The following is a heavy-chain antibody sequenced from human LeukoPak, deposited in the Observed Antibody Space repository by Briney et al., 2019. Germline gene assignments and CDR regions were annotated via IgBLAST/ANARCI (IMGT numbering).Heavy chain of an antibody. D-gene: IGHD2-2*01. CDR3: ASDIVVVPAPGDYYMDV. J-gene: IGHJ6*03. CDR1: GFTFSSYW. Sequence: GGSLRLSCAASGFTFSSYWMSWVRQAPGKGLEWVAHIKQDGSEKYYVDSVKGRFTISRDNAKNSLYLQMNSLRAEDTAVYYCASDIVVVPAPGDYYMDVWGKGTTVTVSS. CDR2: IKQDGSEK. V-gene: IGHV3-7*01.